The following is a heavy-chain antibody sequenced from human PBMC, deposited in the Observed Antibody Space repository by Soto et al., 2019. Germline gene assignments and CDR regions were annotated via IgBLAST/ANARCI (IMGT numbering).Heavy chain of an antibody. CDR2: ISASGGRT. CDR3: AKGYYGALNNDAFDI. J-gene: IGHJ3*02. D-gene: IGHD4-17*01. V-gene: IGHV3-23*01. Sequence: GGSLRLSCAASGFAFSNYAMSWVRQAPGKGLEWVSAISASGGRTYYADSVKGRFTISRDKSKNTLFLQMNSLRVEDTAVYYCAKGYYGALNNDAFDIWGQGTMVTVSS. CDR1: GFAFSNYA.